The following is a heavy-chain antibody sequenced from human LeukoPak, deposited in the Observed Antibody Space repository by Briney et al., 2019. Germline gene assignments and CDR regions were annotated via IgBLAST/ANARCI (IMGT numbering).Heavy chain of an antibody. CDR2: INPNSGGT. D-gene: IGHD3-9*01. CDR1: GYTFTGYY. J-gene: IGHJ6*02. CDR3: ARFDILTGSYYYYGMDV. V-gene: IGHV1-2*02. Sequence: ASVKVSCKASGYTFTGYYMHWVRQALGQGLEWMGWINPNSGGTNYAQKFQGRVTMTRDTSISTAYMELSRLRSDDTAVYYCARFDILTGSYYYYGMDVWGQGTTVTVSS.